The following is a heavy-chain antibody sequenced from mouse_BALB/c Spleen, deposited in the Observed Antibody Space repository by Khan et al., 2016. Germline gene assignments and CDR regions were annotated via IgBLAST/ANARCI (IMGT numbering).Heavy chain of an antibody. Sequence: QVQLQQSGAELVRPGASVTLSCKASGYTFTDYEMHWVKQTPVHGLEWIGAIDPETGGTAYNQKFKGKATLTADKSSSTAYMELRSLTSEDSAGYYCTSLLWYFDYWGQGTTLTVSS. CDR3: TSLLWYFDY. CDR2: IDPETGGT. J-gene: IGHJ2*01. CDR1: GYTFTDYE. D-gene: IGHD2-10*01. V-gene: IGHV1-15*01.